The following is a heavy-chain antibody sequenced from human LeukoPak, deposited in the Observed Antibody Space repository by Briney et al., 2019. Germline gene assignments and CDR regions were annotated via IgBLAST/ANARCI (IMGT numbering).Heavy chain of an antibody. J-gene: IGHJ6*03. V-gene: IGHV4-59*01. CDR1: DGSISSYY. CDR3: ARAVRARDAGRTWLQLPYYYMDV. D-gene: IGHD5-24*01. CDR2: IYNSGST. Sequence: SETLSLTCTVSDGSISSYYWSWIRQPPGKGLEWIGYIYNSGSTNYNPSLKSRVTISVDTSKKQFSLKLSSVTATDTAVYYCARAVRARDAGRTWLQLPYYYMDVWGKGTTVTISS.